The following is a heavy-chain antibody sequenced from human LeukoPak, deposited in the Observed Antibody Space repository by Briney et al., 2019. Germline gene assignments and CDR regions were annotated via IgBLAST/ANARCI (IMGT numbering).Heavy chain of an antibody. Sequence: GGSLRLSCTASGFTFGDYAMSWVRQAPGKGLEWVGFIRNKAYGGTTEYAASVKGRFTISRDDSRSIAYLQMNSLKTEDTAVYYCTRDLLAGDYYGSGNLGYWGQGTLVTVSS. J-gene: IGHJ4*02. CDR2: IRNKAYGGTT. D-gene: IGHD3-10*01. CDR3: TRDLLAGDYYGSGNLGY. V-gene: IGHV3-49*04. CDR1: GFTFGDYA.